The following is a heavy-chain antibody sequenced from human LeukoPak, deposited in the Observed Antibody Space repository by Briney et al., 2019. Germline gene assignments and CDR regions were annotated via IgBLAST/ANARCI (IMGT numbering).Heavy chain of an antibody. CDR3: ACSEISYGYVSYFDY. Sequence: SETLSLTCTVSGGSISSYYRSWIRQPPGKGLEWIGYIYYSGSTNYNPSLKSRVTISVDTSKNQFSLKLSSVTAADTAVYYCACSEISYGYVSYFDYWGQGTLVTVSS. CDR1: GGSISSYY. D-gene: IGHD5-18*01. V-gene: IGHV4-59*01. CDR2: IYYSGST. J-gene: IGHJ4*02.